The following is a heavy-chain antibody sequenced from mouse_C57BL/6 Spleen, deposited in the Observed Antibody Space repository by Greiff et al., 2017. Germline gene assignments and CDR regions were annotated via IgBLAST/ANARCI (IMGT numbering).Heavy chain of an antibody. D-gene: IGHD4-1*01. V-gene: IGHV14-2*01. J-gene: IGHJ3*01. CDR3: AETGTRGFAY. CDR2: IDPEAGET. Sequence: VQLKQSGAELVKPGASVKLSCTASGFNIKDYYMHWVKQRTEQGLEWIGRIDPEAGETKYAPKFQGKATITADTASNTAYLQLSSLTSEDTAVYYGAETGTRGFAYWGQGTLVTVSA. CDR1: GFNIKDYY.